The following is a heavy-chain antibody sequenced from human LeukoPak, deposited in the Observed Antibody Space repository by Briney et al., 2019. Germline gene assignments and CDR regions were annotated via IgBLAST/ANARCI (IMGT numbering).Heavy chain of an antibody. Sequence: GGSRRLSCAGSGFNFSDYPMYWVRQAPGEGLEGVAVISYDASNDFYRDSVRGRFTISRDNAKNTVYLQMHSLKTEDTAVYYCARSPGFPFGQMDVWGKGTMVIVSS. CDR1: GFNFSDYP. V-gene: IGHV3-30*04. J-gene: IGHJ6*04. CDR3: ARSPGFPFGQMDV. D-gene: IGHD1-14*01. CDR2: ISYDASND.